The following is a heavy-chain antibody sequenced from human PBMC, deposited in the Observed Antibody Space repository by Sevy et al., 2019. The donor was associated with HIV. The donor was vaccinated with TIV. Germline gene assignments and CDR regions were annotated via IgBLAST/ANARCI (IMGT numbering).Heavy chain of an antibody. CDR1: GGSISSYY. CDR2: IYYSGST. CDR3: ARAGVKGYSGSYYGFDY. Sequence: SETLSLTCTVSGGSISSYYWSWIRQPPGKGLEWIGYIYYSGSTNYNPSLKSRVTLSVDTSKNQFSLKLSSVTAADTAVYYGARAGVKGYSGSYYGFDYWGQGTLSPSPQ. J-gene: IGHJ4*02. D-gene: IGHD1-26*01. V-gene: IGHV4-59*01.